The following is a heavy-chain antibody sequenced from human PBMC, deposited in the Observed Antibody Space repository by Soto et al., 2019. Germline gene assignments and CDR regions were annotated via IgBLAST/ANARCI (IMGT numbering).Heavy chain of an antibody. CDR3: ARDGYYYGMDV. CDR1: GFTFSSYD. J-gene: IGHJ6*02. V-gene: IGHV3-13*01. Sequence: GGSLRLSCAASGFTFSSYDMHWVRQATGKGLEWVSAIGTAGDTYYPGSVKGRFTISRENAKNSLYLQMNSLRAGDTAVYYCARDGYYYGMDVWGQGTTVTVSS. CDR2: IGTAGDT.